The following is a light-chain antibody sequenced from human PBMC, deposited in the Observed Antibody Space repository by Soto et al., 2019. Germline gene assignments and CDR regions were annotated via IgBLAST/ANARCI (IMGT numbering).Light chain of an antibody. CDR3: QQYGSSPRT. Sequence: EIVLTQSPGTLSLSPGEIATLSCRASQSISSNYLAWYQQKPRQAPRVLIYGASTRVTGISDRFSGSGSGTDFTLTISRLEPEDFAVYFCQQYGSSPRTFGRGTKVEVK. CDR2: GAS. J-gene: IGKJ1*01. V-gene: IGKV3-20*01. CDR1: QSISSNY.